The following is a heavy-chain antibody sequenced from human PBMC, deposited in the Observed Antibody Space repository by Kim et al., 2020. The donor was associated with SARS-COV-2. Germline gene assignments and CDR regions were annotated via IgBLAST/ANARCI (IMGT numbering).Heavy chain of an antibody. CDR1: GITFGNHG. CDR3: LDYHASGGHGVL. Sequence: GGSLRLSCAASGITFGNHGRTWVRQAPGKGLEWVSSISGDDEATFYADSVRGRSTISRDNSKNTVFLQLSNMRAEDTATYYCLDYHASGGHGVLWGQGALVTVSS. V-gene: IGHV3-23*01. J-gene: IGHJ1*01. D-gene: IGHD3-10*01. CDR2: ISGDDEAT.